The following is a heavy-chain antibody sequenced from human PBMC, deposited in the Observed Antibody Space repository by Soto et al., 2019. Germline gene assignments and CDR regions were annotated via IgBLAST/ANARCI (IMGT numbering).Heavy chain of an antibody. J-gene: IGHJ6*03. D-gene: IGHD3-3*01. Sequence: QVQLQESGPGLVKPSETLSLTCTVSGGSISSYYWSWIRQPPGKGLEWIGYIYYSGSTNYNPSLKSRVTISVDTSKNQFSLKLSSVTAADTAVYYCARHAYYAFWSGYSGYYYYYMDVWGKGTTVTVSS. CDR3: ARHAYYAFWSGYSGYYYYYMDV. CDR1: GGSISSYY. V-gene: IGHV4-59*08. CDR2: IYYSGST.